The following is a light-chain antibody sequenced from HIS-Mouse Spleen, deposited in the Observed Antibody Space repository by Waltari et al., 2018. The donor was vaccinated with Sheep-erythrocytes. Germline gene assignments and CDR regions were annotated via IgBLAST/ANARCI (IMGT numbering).Light chain of an antibody. CDR3: CSYAGSYNHV. V-gene: IGLV2-11*01. CDR1: SSDVGGYYY. CDR2: DVS. Sequence: QSALTQPRSVSGSPGQSVTISCTGTSSDVGGYYYVSWYQQLPGKAPKLMIYDVSKRPSGVPDRFSGSKSGNTASLTISGLQAEDEADYYCCSYAGSYNHVFATGTKVTVL. J-gene: IGLJ1*01.